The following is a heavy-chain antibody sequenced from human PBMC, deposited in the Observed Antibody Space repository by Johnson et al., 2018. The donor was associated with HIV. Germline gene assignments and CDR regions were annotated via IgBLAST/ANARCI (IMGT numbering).Heavy chain of an antibody. Sequence: VQLVESAGGLIQPGGSLRLSCAASGFTVSNNYMSWVRQAPGKGLEWVSVIYSGGSTYYADSVKGRFTISRDTSKNTLYLQMNSLRAEDTAVYYCARDPYYDFLTGPRDAFDIWGQGTMVTVSS. CDR3: ARDPYYDFLTGPRDAFDI. V-gene: IGHV3-53*01. CDR1: GFTVSNNY. D-gene: IGHD3-9*01. CDR2: IYSGGST. J-gene: IGHJ3*02.